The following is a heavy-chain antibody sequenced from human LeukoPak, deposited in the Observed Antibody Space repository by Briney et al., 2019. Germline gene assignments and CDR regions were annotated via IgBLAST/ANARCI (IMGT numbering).Heavy chain of an antibody. CDR1: GYTFTGYY. CDR3: ARGSSYYGSGSYYRLYYMDV. CDR2: MNPNSGNT. D-gene: IGHD3-10*01. J-gene: IGHJ6*03. V-gene: IGHV1-8*02. Sequence: ASVKVSCKASGYTFTGYYMHWVRQAPGQGLEWMGWMNPNSGNTGYAQKFQGRVTMTRNTSISTAYMELSSLRSEDTAVYYCARGSSYYGSGSYYRLYYMDVWGKGTTVTISS.